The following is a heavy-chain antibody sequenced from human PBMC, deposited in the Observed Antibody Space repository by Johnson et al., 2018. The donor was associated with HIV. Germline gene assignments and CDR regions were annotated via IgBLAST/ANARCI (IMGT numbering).Heavy chain of an antibody. CDR1: GFTFSSYG. Sequence: QVQLVESGGGVVQPGRSLRLSCAASGFTFSSYGMHWVRQAPGKGLEWVAVISYDGSNKYYADSVKGRFTISRDNSKNTLYLQMNSLRVDDAAIYYCARGYNWNDFSIGGQGTVVTVS. CDR2: ISYDGSNK. V-gene: IGHV3-30*03. J-gene: IGHJ3*02. D-gene: IGHD1-1*01. CDR3: ARGYNWNDFSI.